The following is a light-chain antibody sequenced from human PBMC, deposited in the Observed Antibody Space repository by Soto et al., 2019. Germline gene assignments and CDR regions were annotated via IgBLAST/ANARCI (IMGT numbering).Light chain of an antibody. V-gene: IGKV1-27*01. CDR1: QAISKY. CDR2: AAS. J-gene: IGKJ3*01. Sequence: EIQMTQTPPSLSASVGDRVTITCRASQAISKYLAWYQQKPGKVPKLLIYAASTLQSGVPSRFSGSGSGTDFTLTISSLQPEDVATYYCQKYDSAPLFTFGPWTRVDVK. CDR3: QKYDSAPLFT.